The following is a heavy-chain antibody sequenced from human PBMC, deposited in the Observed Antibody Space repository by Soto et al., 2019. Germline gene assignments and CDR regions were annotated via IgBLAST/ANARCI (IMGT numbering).Heavy chain of an antibody. CDR1: GGTFSSYA. V-gene: IGHV1-69*01. CDR3: ARARPPNVGIYYSDGMDV. CDR2: IIPIFGTA. D-gene: IGHD1-1*01. J-gene: IGHJ6*02. Sequence: QVQLVQSGAEVKKPGSSVKVSCKASGGTFSSYAISWVRQAPGQGLEWMGGIIPIFGTANYAQKFKGRVTITADETTSTAYMELNSMRSEDTAVYYCARARPPNVGIYYSDGMDVWGQGTTVTVSS.